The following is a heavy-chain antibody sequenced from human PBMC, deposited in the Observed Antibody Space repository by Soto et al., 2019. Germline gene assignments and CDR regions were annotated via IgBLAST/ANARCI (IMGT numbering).Heavy chain of an antibody. CDR3: ASIAAAAYNWFDP. Sequence: PSETLSLTCTVSGGSISSGGYYWSWIRQHPGKGLEWIGYIYYSGSTYYNPSLKSRVTISVDTSKNQFSLKLSSVTAADTAVYYCASIAAAAYNWFDPWGEGILVTVSS. J-gene: IGHJ5*02. CDR1: GGSISSGGYY. CDR2: IYYSGST. V-gene: IGHV4-31*03. D-gene: IGHD6-13*01.